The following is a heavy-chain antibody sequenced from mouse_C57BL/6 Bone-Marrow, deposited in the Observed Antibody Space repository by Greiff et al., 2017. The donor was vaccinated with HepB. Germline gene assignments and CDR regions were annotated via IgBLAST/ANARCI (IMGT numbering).Heavy chain of an antibody. V-gene: IGHV1-63*01. CDR3: ARRATVPDYYAMDY. CDR1: GYTFTNYW. J-gene: IGHJ4*01. CDR2: IYPGGGYT. D-gene: IGHD1-1*01. Sequence: VQRVESGAELVRPGTSVKMSCKASGYTFTNYWIGWAKQRPGHGLEWIGDIYPGGGYTNYNEKFKGKATLTADKSSSTAYMQFSSLTSEDSAIYYCARRATVPDYYAMDYWGQGTSVTVSS.